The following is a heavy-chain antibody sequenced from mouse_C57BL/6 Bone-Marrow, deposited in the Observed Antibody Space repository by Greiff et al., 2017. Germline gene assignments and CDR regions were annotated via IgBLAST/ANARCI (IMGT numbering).Heavy chain of an antibody. CDR3: AYYYGGSDY. Sequence: QVQLQQPGAELVRPGTSVKLSCKASGYTFTSYWMHWVKQRPGQRLEWIGVIDPSDSYTNYNQQFKGKATLTVDTSSSTAYRQRSSLTSDASAVYYWAYYYGGSDYWGQGTTLTVSS. V-gene: IGHV1-59*01. D-gene: IGHD1-1*01. CDR1: GYTFTSYW. J-gene: IGHJ2*01. CDR2: IDPSDSYT.